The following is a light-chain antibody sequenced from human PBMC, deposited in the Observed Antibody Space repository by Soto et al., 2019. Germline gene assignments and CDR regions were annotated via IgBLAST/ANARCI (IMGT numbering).Light chain of an antibody. CDR2: AAS. CDR1: QGFNNY. CDR3: QKYNSFPLT. Sequence: DIRMTQSPPSLSASVGDKITITCRASQGFNNYLAWYQQKPVEVPKLLIYAASTLQSGVSSRFSGSGFGLVFTLTINSLQPGDVGSYYCQKYNSFPLTFGEGTKVEIK. J-gene: IGKJ1*01. V-gene: IGKV1-27*01.